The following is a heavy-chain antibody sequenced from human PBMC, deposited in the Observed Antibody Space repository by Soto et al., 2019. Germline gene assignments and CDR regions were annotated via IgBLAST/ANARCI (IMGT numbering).Heavy chain of an antibody. Sequence: SETLSLTCAVSGGSIGSGGYSWSWIRQPPGKGLEWIGYIYHSGSTYYNPSLKSRVTISVDRSKNQFSLKLSSVTAADTAVYYCARAKRGSGWYGDWYFDLWGRGTLVTVSS. CDR2: IYHSGST. J-gene: IGHJ2*01. CDR3: ARAKRGSGWYGDWYFDL. V-gene: IGHV4-30-2*01. D-gene: IGHD6-19*01. CDR1: GGSIGSGGYS.